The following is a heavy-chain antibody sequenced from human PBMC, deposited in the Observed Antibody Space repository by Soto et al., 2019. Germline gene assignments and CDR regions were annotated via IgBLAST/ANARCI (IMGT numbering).Heavy chain of an antibody. J-gene: IGHJ6*02. D-gene: IGHD2-2*01. CDR3: AKERGVVVPAAMPGYHDGMDV. Sequence: SVKVSCKASGGTFSSYAISWVRQAPGQGLEWMGGIIPIFGTANYAQKFQGRVTITADESTSTAYMELSSLRSEGTAVYYCAKERGVVVPAAMPGYHDGMDVWGQGTTVTVSS. CDR2: IIPIFGTA. CDR1: GGTFSSYA. V-gene: IGHV1-69*13.